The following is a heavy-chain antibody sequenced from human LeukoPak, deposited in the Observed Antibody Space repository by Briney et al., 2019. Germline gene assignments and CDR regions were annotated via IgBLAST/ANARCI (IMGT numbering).Heavy chain of an antibody. V-gene: IGHV2-5*02. CDR1: GFSLSTSGPG. J-gene: IGHJ4*02. CDR3: AHMPPRALIAGIAAAVYYFDY. CDR2: NYWDDDK. Sequence: SGPTLLNPSQTLTLTCTFSGFSLSTSGPGVGWIRQPPGKALEWLALNYWDDDKRYSPSLKSRLTFTKDTSKNQVVLTITNMGPVDTATYFCAHMPPRALIAGIAAAVYYFDYWGQGTLVTVSS. D-gene: IGHD6-13*01.